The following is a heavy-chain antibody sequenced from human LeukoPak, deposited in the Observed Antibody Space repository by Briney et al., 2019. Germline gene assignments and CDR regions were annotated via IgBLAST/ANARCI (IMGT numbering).Heavy chain of an antibody. V-gene: IGHV1-18*01. D-gene: IGHD5-12*01. CDR2: ISAYNGNT. Sequence: ASVKVSCKASGYTFTSYGISWVRQAPGQGLEWMGWISAYNGNTNYAQKLQGRVTMTTDTSTSTAYMELRSLRSDDTAVYYCARDYVHSGYDYVPREFDYWGQGTLVTVSS. J-gene: IGHJ4*02. CDR3: ARDYVHSGYDYVPREFDY. CDR1: GYTFTSYG.